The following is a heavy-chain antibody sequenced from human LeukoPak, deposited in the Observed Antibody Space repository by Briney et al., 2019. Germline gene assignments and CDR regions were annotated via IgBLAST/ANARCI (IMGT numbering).Heavy chain of an antibody. V-gene: IGHV4-4*07. CDR2: IYTSGST. D-gene: IGHD6-13*01. CDR3: AGDPTAAGGLDY. CDR1: GGSISSYY. Sequence: SETLSLTCTVSGGSISSYYWSWIRQPAGKGLEWIGRIYTSGSTNYNPSLKSRVTMSVGTSKNQFSLKLSSVTAADTAVYYCAGDPTAAGGLDYWGQGTLVTVSS. J-gene: IGHJ4*02.